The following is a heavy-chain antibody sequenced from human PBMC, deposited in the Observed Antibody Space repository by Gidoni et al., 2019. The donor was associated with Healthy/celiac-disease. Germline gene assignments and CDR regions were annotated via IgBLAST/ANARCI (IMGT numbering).Heavy chain of an antibody. CDR3: ARHRTTELLRYFDY. J-gene: IGHJ4*02. Sequence: QLQLQESGPGLVKPSETLSLTCTVSGGSISSSSYYWGWIRQPPGKGLEWIGSIYYSGSTYYNPSLKSRVTISVDTSKNQFSLKLSSVTAADTAVYYCARHRTTELLRYFDYWGQGTLVTVSS. V-gene: IGHV4-39*01. CDR1: GGSISSSSYY. CDR2: IYYSGST. D-gene: IGHD1-26*01.